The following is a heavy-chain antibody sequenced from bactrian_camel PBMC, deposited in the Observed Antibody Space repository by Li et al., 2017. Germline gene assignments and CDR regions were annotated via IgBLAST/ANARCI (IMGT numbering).Heavy chain of an antibody. V-gene: IGHV3-3*01. CDR3: AAGQYQWSSRPNVKKCGETKY. J-gene: IGHJ4*01. CDR1: EAFYRSVNC. CDR2: IWSAAMT. Sequence: HVQLVESGGGSVQAGGSLRLSCTTSEAFYRSVNCMGWFRQAPGNEREGVAVIWSAAMTYYDDSVKGRFTIRRDNAKNTVTLEMSSLRPEDSGMYYCAAGQYQWSSRPNVKKCGETKYWGQGTQVTVS. D-gene: IGHD5*01.